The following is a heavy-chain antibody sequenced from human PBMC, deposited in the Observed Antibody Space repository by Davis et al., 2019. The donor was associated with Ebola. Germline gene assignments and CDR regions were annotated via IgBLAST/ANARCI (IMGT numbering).Heavy chain of an antibody. CDR1: GYTFTSYA. Sequence: ASVKVSCKASGYTFTSYAMHWVRQAPGQRLEWMGWINAGNGNTKYSQKFQGRVTITRDTSASTAYMELSSLRSEDTAVYYCAKTTLGIAVAGGADLDPWGQGTLVTVSS. CDR3: AKTTLGIAVAGGADLDP. J-gene: IGHJ5*02. D-gene: IGHD6-19*01. V-gene: IGHV1-3*01. CDR2: INAGNGNT.